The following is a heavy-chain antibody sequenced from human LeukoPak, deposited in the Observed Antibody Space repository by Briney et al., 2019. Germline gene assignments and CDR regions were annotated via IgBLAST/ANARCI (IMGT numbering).Heavy chain of an antibody. V-gene: IGHV3-21*01. J-gene: IGHJ5*02. CDR2: ISSSSNYI. CDR3: AKSAVAGGNWFDP. D-gene: IGHD6-19*01. Sequence: PGGSLRLSCAASGFTFSSYSMNWVRQAPGKGLEWVSSISSSSNYIYYADSLKGRFTISRDNAKNSLYLQMNSLRAEDTAVYYCAKSAVAGGNWFDPWGQGTLVTVSS. CDR1: GFTFSSYS.